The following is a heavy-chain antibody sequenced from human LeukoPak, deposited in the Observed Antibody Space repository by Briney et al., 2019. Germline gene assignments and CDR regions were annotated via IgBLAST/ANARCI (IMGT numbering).Heavy chain of an antibody. CDR3: AKYDYGGNPNEYYFDY. CDR2: IGDNGDST. D-gene: IGHD4-23*01. J-gene: IGHJ4*02. V-gene: IGHV3-23*01. CDR1: GFTFSSYA. Sequence: GGSLRLSCAASGFTFSSYAMSWVRQAPGKGLEWVSTIGDNGDSTYYADSVKGRFTISRDNSKDTLYLQMNSLRAEDTAIYYCAKYDYGGNPNEYYFDYWGQGTLVTVSS.